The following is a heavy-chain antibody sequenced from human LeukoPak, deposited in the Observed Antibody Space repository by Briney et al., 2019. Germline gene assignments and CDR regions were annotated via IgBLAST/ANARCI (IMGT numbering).Heavy chain of an antibody. D-gene: IGHD4-17*01. V-gene: IGHV3-48*01. J-gene: IGHJ2*01. Sequence: PGGSLRLSCGASGFTFSTNDMIWVRQAPGKGLEWVSYISPRSATIYYADSVKGRFTSSTEYTRNSLFLQMYSLRAGTTAAYYCARVRGPTVTTWYFDLWGRGTLVTVSS. CDR1: GFTFSTND. CDR3: ARVRGPTVTTWYFDL. CDR2: ISPRSATI.